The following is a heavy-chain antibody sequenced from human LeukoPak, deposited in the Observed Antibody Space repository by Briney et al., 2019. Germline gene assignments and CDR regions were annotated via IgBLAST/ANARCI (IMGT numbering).Heavy chain of an antibody. D-gene: IGHD3-3*01. J-gene: IGHJ4*02. Sequence: TGGSLRLSCAASGFTFSSYGMHWIRQAPGKGLEWVAFIRYDGSNKYYADSVKGRFTISRDNSKNTLHLQMNSLRAEDTAVYYCAKEGITIFGVVTPGDYWGQGTLVTVSS. CDR3: AKEGITIFGVVTPGDY. V-gene: IGHV3-30*02. CDR2: IRYDGSNK. CDR1: GFTFSSYG.